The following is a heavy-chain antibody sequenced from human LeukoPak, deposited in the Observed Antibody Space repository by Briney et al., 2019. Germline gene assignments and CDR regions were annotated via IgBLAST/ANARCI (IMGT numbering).Heavy chain of an antibody. CDR1: GFTFSDCY. CDR3: ARSPYESGTPPTRLED. CDR2: VSCGSTYT. Sequence: PGGSLRLSCAASGFTFSDCYMNSIRQAPGKGLEWVSYVSCGSTYTNYADSVKGRFTVSRDNAKNSLSLQMSSLRAEDTAVYYCARSPYESGTPPTRLEDWGQGTLVTVSS. V-gene: IGHV3-11*03. J-gene: IGHJ4*02. D-gene: IGHD3-10*01.